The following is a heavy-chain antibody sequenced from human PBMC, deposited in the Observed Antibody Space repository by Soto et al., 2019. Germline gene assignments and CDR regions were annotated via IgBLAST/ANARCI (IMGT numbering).Heavy chain of an antibody. CDR2: IYSGVST. J-gene: IGHJ4*02. D-gene: IGHD2-15*01. CDR3: ARGWWAHFDY. CDR1: GFTVSSNY. V-gene: IGHV3-66*01. Sequence: EVQLVESGGGLVQPGGSLRLSCAASGFTVSSNYMNWVRQAPGKGLEWVSVIYSGVSTYYADSVKGGFTISRDNSKNTLYLQMNTLRAEDTAVYYCARGWWAHFDYWGQGTLVTVSS.